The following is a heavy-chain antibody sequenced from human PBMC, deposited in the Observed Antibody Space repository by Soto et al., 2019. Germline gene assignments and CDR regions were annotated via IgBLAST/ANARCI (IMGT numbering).Heavy chain of an antibody. CDR1: GGTFSSYA. J-gene: IGHJ6*02. D-gene: IGHD3-3*01. CDR3: ARGPWGIFRVVGAYGMDV. V-gene: IGHV1-69*01. Sequence: QVQLVQSGAEVKKPGSSVKVSCKASGGTFSSYAISWVRQAPGQGLEWMGGIIPIFGTANYAQKFQGRVTITADESTSTAYMELSSLRSEDTAVYYCARGPWGIFRVVGAYGMDVWGQGTTVTVSS. CDR2: IIPIFGTA.